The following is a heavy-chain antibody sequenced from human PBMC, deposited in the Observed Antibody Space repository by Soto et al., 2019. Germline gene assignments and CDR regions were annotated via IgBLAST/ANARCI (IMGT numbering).Heavy chain of an antibody. CDR1: GGSISSGGYY. CDR2: IYYSGST. J-gene: IGHJ5*02. D-gene: IGHD6-13*01. Sequence: QVQLQESGPGLVKPSQTLSLTCTVSGGSISSGGYYWSWIRQHPGKGLEWIGYIYYSGSTYYNPSLTSRVTISVDTPKNQFSLKLSSVTAADTAVYYCASGGGYSSSWYSWFDPWGQGTLVTVSS. CDR3: ASGGGYSSSWYSWFDP. V-gene: IGHV4-31*03.